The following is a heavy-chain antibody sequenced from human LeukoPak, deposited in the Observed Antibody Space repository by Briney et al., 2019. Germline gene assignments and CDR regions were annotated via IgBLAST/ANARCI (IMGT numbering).Heavy chain of an antibody. CDR1: GGSISSYY. CDR3: ARGSSWYGTGGFDY. CDR2: IYTSGST. Sequence: SETLSLTCTVSGGSISSYYWSWIRQPAGKGQEWIGRIYTSGSTNYNPSLKSRVTISVDKSKNQFSLKLSSVTAADTAVYYCARGSSWYGTGGFDYWGQGTLVTVSS. D-gene: IGHD6-13*01. V-gene: IGHV4-4*07. J-gene: IGHJ4*02.